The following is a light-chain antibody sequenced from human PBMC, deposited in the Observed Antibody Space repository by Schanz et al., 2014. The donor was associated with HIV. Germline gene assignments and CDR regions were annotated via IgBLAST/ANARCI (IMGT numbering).Light chain of an antibody. CDR1: SSDVGGYNL. V-gene: IGLV2-23*03. Sequence: QSALPQPASVSGSPGQSITISCTGTSSDVGGYNLVSWYQHHPDKAPKLIIYEGTKRPSGVSDRFSGSKSGNTASLTISGLQAEDEADYYCSSYAGTTTFVVFGGGTQLTVL. CDR2: EGT. J-gene: IGLJ2*01. CDR3: SSYAGTTTFVV.